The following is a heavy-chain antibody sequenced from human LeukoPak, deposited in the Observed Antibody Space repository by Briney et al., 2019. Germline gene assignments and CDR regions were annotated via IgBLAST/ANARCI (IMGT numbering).Heavy chain of an antibody. CDR1: GGSISSYY. Sequence: PSETLSLTCTVSGGSISSYYWSWIRQPPGKGLEWIGYIYYSGSTNYNPSLKSRVTISVDTSKNQFSLKLSSVTAADTAVYYCARHLEAARVGARPKYYYGMDVWGQGTTVTVSS. D-gene: IGHD1-26*01. CDR3: ARHLEAARVGARPKYYYGMDV. CDR2: IYYSGST. J-gene: IGHJ6*02. V-gene: IGHV4-59*08.